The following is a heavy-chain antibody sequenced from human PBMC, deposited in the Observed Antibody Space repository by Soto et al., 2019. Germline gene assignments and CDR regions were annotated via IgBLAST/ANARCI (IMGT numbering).Heavy chain of an antibody. V-gene: IGHV1-18*04. D-gene: IGHD3-3*01. CDR2: ISAYNGNT. CDR3: ARSDDFWSGYTWVDP. J-gene: IGHJ5*02. CDR1: GYTFTSYG. Sequence: QVQLVQSGAEVKKPGASVKVSCKASGYTFTSYGISWVRQAPGQGLEWMGWISAYNGNTNYAQKLQGRLTMTTDTSTRTAYMELRSLRSDDTAVYYCARSDDFWSGYTWVDPWGQGTLVTASS.